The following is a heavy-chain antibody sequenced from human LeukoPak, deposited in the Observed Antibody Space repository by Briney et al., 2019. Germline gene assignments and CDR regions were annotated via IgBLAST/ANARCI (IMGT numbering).Heavy chain of an antibody. CDR2: INPNSGGS. V-gene: IGHV1-2*04. CDR1: GYTFTGYY. J-gene: IGHJ4*02. Sequence: ASVKVSCKASGYTFTGYYMHWVRQAPGQGLEWMGWINPNSGGSNYAQKFQGWVTMTRDTSISTAYMELGRLRSDDTAVYYCARGKAVPAASWGQGTLVTVSS. CDR3: ARGKAVPAAS. D-gene: IGHD2-2*01.